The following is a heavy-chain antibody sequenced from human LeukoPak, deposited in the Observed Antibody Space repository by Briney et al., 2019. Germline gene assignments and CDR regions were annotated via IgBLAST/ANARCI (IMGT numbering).Heavy chain of an antibody. Sequence: SETLSLTCTVSGGSISSYYWSWIRQPPGKGLEWIGYIYYSGSTNYNPSLKSRVTISVDTSKNQFSLKLSSVTAADTAVYYCARAPIITMVRGVVNWFDPWGQGTLVTVSS. CDR1: GGSISSYY. D-gene: IGHD3-10*01. J-gene: IGHJ5*02. V-gene: IGHV4-59*01. CDR3: ARAPIITMVRGVVNWFDP. CDR2: IYYSGST.